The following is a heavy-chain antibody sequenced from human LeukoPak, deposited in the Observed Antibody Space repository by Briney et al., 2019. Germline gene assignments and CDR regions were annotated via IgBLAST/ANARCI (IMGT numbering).Heavy chain of an antibody. Sequence: ASVKVSCKVSGYTLTELSMHWVRQAPGKGLEWMGGFDPEDGETIYAQKFQGRVTMTEDTSTDTAYMELSSLRSEDTAVYYCATEVLISSSWHMVFDYWGQGTLVTVSS. V-gene: IGHV1-24*01. CDR3: ATEVLISSSWHMVFDY. J-gene: IGHJ4*02. CDR2: FDPEDGET. CDR1: GYTLTELS. D-gene: IGHD6-13*01.